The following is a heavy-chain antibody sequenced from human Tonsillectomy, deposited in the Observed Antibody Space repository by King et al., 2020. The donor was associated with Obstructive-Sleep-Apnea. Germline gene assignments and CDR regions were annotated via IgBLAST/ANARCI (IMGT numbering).Heavy chain of an antibody. D-gene: IGHD6-13*01. CDR2: INSDGSST. CDR1: GFTFSSYW. J-gene: IGHJ3*02. V-gene: IGHV3-74*01. CDR3: ARNQRAPYSSRDDAFDI. Sequence: VQLVESGGGLVQPGGSLRLSCAASGFTFSSYWMHWVRQAPGKGLVWVSRINSDGSSTSYADSVKGRFTISRDNAKNTLYLQMNSLRAEDTAVYYCARNQRAPYSSRDDAFDIWGQGTMVTVSS.